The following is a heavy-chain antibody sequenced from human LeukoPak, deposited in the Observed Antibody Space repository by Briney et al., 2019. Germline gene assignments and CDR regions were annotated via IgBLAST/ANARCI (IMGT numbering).Heavy chain of an antibody. J-gene: IGHJ2*01. CDR2: INPDGTVT. CDR3: VRASPSGFFDL. CDR1: GFTFNTYW. D-gene: IGHD6-19*01. Sequence: GGSLRLSCAASGFTFNTYWMHWVRQAPGKGLVWVSPINPDGTVTTYADSVKGRFTISRDNAKNTLYLQMNSLTAEDTAVYYCVRASPSGFFDLWGRGTLVTVSS. V-gene: IGHV3-74*01.